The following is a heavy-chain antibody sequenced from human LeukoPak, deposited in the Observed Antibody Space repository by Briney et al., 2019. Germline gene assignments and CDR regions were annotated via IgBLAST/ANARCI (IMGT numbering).Heavy chain of an antibody. J-gene: IGHJ4*02. D-gene: IGHD3-10*02. CDR2: IRYDGSNK. CDR3: AKDTGMVGVFEY. V-gene: IGHV3-30*02. Sequence: PGGSLRLSCAASGFTFSSYGMHWVRQAPGKGLVWVAFIRYDGSNKYYADSVKGRFTISRDNSKNTLDLQMNGLRAEDMALYYCAKDTGMVGVFEYWGQGTLVTVSS. CDR1: GFTFSSYG.